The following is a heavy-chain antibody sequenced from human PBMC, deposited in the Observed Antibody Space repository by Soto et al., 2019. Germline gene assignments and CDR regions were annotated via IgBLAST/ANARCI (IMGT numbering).Heavy chain of an antibody. Sequence: AQLLESGGELIQPGGSLRLSCAASGFTYSSHGMSWVRQAPGKGLEWIAGLSRGGSTYYADSVKGRFTISRDNSKNTLDLIMNSLRVEDTALYYCARDGQYRTDGFDIWGQGTMVTVSS. CDR3: ARDGQYRTDGFDI. CDR1: GFTYSSHG. CDR2: LSRGGST. V-gene: IGHV3-23*01. D-gene: IGHD5-12*01. J-gene: IGHJ3*02.